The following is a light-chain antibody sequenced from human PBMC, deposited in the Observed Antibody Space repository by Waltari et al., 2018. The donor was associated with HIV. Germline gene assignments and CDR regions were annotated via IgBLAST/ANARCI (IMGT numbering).Light chain of an antibody. CDR2: RNT. Sequence: SYELTQPLSVSVALGQTARITRGADHIGSNNEHWYQQKPAQAPVLVIYRNTTRPPGVPQRFSGSNSGNTATLTITRAQVGDEADYYCHVWDRATGVFGTGTTVTVL. CDR1: HIGSNN. J-gene: IGLJ1*01. CDR3: HVWDRATGV. V-gene: IGLV3-9*01.